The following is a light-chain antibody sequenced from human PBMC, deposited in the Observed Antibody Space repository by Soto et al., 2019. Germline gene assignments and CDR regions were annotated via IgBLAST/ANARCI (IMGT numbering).Light chain of an antibody. CDR1: QSVSSY. CDR2: GAS. J-gene: IGKJ3*01. Sequence: DIVLTQSPATLSLSPGERATLSCRASQSVSSYLAWYQQKPGQAPRLLIYGASNRATGIPARFSGSGSETDFTLTISNLEPEDFAVYYCQQRSNWPRSFGPGTKVDI. V-gene: IGKV3-11*01. CDR3: QQRSNWPRS.